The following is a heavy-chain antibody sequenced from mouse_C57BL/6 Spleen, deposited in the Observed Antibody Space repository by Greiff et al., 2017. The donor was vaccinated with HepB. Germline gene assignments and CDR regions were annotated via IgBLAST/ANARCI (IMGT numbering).Heavy chain of an antibody. D-gene: IGHD3-2*02. Sequence: QVQLQQSGAEPVKPGASVKISCKASGYAFSSYWMNWVKQRPGKGLEWIGQIYPGDGDTNYNGKFKGKATLTADKSSSTAYMQLSSLTSEDSAVYFCARGTAQATDYYFDYWGQGTTLTVSS. J-gene: IGHJ2*01. CDR2: IYPGDGDT. CDR3: ARGTAQATDYYFDY. CDR1: GYAFSSYW. V-gene: IGHV1-80*01.